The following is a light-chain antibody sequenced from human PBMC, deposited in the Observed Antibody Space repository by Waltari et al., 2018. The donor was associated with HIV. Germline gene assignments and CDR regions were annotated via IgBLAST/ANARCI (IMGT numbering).Light chain of an antibody. Sequence: VLTKSPDTLPLSPGDSAAISCRTSQTVRTSNLAWYQQRPGQAPRLLIYGSSLRATGVPDRFLGSGSGTDFTLTITRLDPEDFAVYYCHQYGSSPLTFGGGTRVEIK. CDR2: GSS. CDR1: QTVRTSN. CDR3: HQYGSSPLT. J-gene: IGKJ4*01. V-gene: IGKV3-20*01.